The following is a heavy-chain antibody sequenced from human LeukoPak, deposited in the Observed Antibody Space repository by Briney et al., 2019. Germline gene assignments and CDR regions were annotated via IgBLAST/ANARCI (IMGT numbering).Heavy chain of an antibody. CDR1: GGSITGYH. CDR2: IYGSETT. V-gene: IGHV4-59*08. CDR3: ARRNDFHI. J-gene: IGHJ3*02. Sequence: SETLSLTCTVSGGSITGYHWSWIRQPPGKGLEWIGYIYGSETTNYKPSLKSRVTISADTSKNQISLKLTSVTAADTAIYYCARRNDFHIWGQGTMVTVSS.